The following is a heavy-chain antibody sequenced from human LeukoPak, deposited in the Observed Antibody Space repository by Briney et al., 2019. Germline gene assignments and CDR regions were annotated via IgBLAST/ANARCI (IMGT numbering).Heavy chain of an antibody. D-gene: IGHD2-2*01. V-gene: IGHV3-23*01. CDR1: GFTFSSYA. CDR2: ISGSGGST. CDR3: AKGDHCSSTSCYLFRYFDL. J-gene: IGHJ2*01. Sequence: GGSLRLSCAASGFTFSSYAMSWVRQAPGKGLEWVSAISGSGGSTYYADSVKGRFTISRDNSKNTLYLQMNSLRAEDTAVYYCAKGDHCSSTSCYLFRYFDLWGRGTLVTVSS.